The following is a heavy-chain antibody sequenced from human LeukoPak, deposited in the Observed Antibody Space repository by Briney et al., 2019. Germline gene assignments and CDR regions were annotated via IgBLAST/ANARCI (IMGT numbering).Heavy chain of an antibody. CDR1: GYTFTSYD. CDR3: ARALGSGWYRKFDP. J-gene: IGHJ5*02. CDR2: MNPNSGNT. Sequence: ASVKVSCKASGYTFTSYDINWVRQATGQGLEWMGWMNPNSGNTGYAQKFQGRVTITRNTSISTAYMELSSLRSEDTTVYYCARALGSGWYRKFDPWGQGTLVTVSS. D-gene: IGHD6-19*01. V-gene: IGHV1-8*03.